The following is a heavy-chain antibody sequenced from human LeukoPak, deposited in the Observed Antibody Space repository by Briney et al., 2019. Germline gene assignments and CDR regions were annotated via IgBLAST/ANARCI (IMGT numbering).Heavy chain of an antibody. V-gene: IGHV4-34*01. J-gene: IGHJ4*02. CDR2: INHSGST. CDR1: GGSFSGYY. D-gene: IGHD2-2*01. CDR3: ATHPPDYCSSTSCSDY. Sequence: SETLSLTCAVYGGSFSGYYWSWIRQPPGKGPEWIGEINHSGSTNYNPSLKSRVTISVDTSKNQFSLELSSVTAADTAVYYCATHPPDYCSSTSCSDYWGQGTLVIVSS.